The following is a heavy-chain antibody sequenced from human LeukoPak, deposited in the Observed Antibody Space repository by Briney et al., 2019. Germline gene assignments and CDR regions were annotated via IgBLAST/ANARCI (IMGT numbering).Heavy chain of an antibody. CDR2: IYYSRST. Sequence: SETLSLTCTVSGGSISSYYWSWIRQPPGKGLEWIGYIYYSRSTNYNPSLKSRVTISVDTSKNQFSLKLSSVTAADTAVYYCARVSGSGSYSRKHYYYYGMDVWGKGTTVTVSS. CDR3: ARVSGSGSYSRKHYYYYGMDV. V-gene: IGHV4-59*01. CDR1: GGSISSYY. J-gene: IGHJ6*04. D-gene: IGHD3-10*01.